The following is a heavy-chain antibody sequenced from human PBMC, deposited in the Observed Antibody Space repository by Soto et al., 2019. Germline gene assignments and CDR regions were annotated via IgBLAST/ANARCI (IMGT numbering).Heavy chain of an antibody. J-gene: IGHJ4*02. CDR1: GFTFNNYA. D-gene: IGHD3-22*01. Sequence: EVQLLESGGGLVQPGGSLRLSCAASGFTFNNYAMAWVRQAPGKGLEWVSAISAGGGGTYYADSVKGRFTISRDNSKNTLSLQMNSLSAEDTAIYYCAKYDSSGYYFSAFDYWGQGTLVTV. CDR2: ISAGGGGT. CDR3: AKYDSSGYYFSAFDY. V-gene: IGHV3-23*01.